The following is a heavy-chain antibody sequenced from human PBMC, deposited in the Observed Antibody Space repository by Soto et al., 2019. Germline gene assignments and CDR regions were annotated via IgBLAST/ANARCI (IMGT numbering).Heavy chain of an antibody. Sequence: QVQLVQSGAEVKKPGASVKVSCKASGYTFTGYFMHWVRQAPGQGLEWMGWINPNSGATKYAQKFQGRVTLSMDTSIRTAYMELTCLRSDGTAVYYCARGGGTILAPLPWGQGTQVTVSS. CDR3: ARGGGTILAPLP. J-gene: IGHJ5*02. CDR1: GYTFTGYF. V-gene: IGHV1-2*02. D-gene: IGHD3-3*01. CDR2: INPNSGAT.